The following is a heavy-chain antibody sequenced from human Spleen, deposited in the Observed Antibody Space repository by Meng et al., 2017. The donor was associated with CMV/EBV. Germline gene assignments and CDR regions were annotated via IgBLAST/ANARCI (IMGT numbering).Heavy chain of an antibody. J-gene: IGHJ4*02. D-gene: IGHD2-2*02. CDR1: FNDYY. V-gene: IGHV4-34*01. CDR2: INQSGGN. Sequence: FNDYYWRWIRQPPGKGLEWIGEINQSGGNNYNPSLESRVTISVDTSRKQVSLNLRFVAAADTAVYYCARNPLPYTSCYKGSGYFDSRGQATLVTVSS. CDR3: ARNPLPYTSCYKGSGYFDS.